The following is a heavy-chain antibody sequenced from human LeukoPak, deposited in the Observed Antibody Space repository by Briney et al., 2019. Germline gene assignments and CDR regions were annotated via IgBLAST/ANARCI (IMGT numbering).Heavy chain of an antibody. CDR2: ISDSGSYT. V-gene: IGHV3-11*06. Sequence: SGGSLRLSCAVSGFTFRGYYMSWIRQAPGKGLEWVSFISDSGSYTNYADSVKGRFTISRDNAKNSLYLQMNSVRVEDTAGYYCAREGDGSGDYLPWHFDYWGQGSLVTVSS. CDR1: GFTFRGYY. J-gene: IGHJ4*02. CDR3: AREGDGSGDYLPWHFDY. D-gene: IGHD4-17*01.